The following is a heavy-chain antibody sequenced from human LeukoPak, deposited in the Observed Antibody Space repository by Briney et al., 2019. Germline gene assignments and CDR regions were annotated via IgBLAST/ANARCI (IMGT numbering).Heavy chain of an antibody. Sequence: GGSLRLSCAASGFIFSTYGMHWVRQAPGKGLEWVAVISYDGSNKYYADSVKGRFTISRDNSKNTLYLQMNSLRAEDTAVYYCARDGPYYYDSSGYYLWGQGTLVTVSS. V-gene: IGHV3-30*03. CDR3: ARDGPYYYDSSGYYL. D-gene: IGHD3-22*01. CDR2: ISYDGSNK. CDR1: GFIFSTYG. J-gene: IGHJ4*02.